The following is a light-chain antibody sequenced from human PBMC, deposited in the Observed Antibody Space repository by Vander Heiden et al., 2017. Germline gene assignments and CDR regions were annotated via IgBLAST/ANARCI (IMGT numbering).Light chain of an antibody. V-gene: IGKV3D-7*01. CDR2: GAS. CDR1: QSVSSSY. CDR3: QQNDNLPLIT. J-gene: IGKJ5*01. Sequence: PGERVTLSCRASQSVSSSYLTWYQQKPGQAPRLLIYGASTRDTGIPARFSGSGYGKDFTLTISSRQPEDFAVYYCQQNDNLPLITFGQGTQLEIK.